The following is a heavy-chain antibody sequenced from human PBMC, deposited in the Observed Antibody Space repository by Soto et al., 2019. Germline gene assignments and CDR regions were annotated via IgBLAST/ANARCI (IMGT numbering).Heavy chain of an antibody. V-gene: IGHV3-48*01. CDR1: VFPFSTYP. CDR3: ARDFDGSGYYYFDY. Sequence: GGTLSLSCPASVFPFSTYPMSWLRQAPGKGLEWVSYISSSSTTIYYADSVKGRFTISRDNAKNSLYLQMNSLRAEDTAVYYCARDFDGSGYYYFDYWGQGTLVTVSS. D-gene: IGHD3-22*01. CDR2: ISSSSTTI. J-gene: IGHJ4*02.